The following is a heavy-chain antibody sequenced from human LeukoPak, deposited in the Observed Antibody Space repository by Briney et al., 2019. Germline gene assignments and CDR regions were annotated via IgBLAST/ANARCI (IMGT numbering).Heavy chain of an antibody. CDR2: MNPNSGNT. J-gene: IGHJ3*02. D-gene: IGHD5-12*01. CDR1: GYTFTSYD. V-gene: IGHV1-8*01. CDR3: ARESTFRLLRNVSDI. Sequence: ASVKVSCKASGYTFTSYDINWVRQATGQGLEWMGWMNPNSGNTGYAQKFQGRVTMTSDTSTSTVAMDLSSLRSDDTAVYYCARESTFRLLRNVSDIWGQGTMVTVSS.